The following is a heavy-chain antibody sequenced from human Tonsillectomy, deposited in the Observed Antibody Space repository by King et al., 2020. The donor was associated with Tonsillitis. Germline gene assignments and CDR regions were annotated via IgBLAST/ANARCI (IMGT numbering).Heavy chain of an antibody. J-gene: IGHJ3*02. CDR3: ANYYRGAFHI. Sequence: VQLVESGGGLVQPGGSLRLSCAASGFTFSSFEMNWLRQSPGKGLEWISYISGGGNNMHYADSVKGRFTISRDNAKNSLYLQMNSLRAEDTAVYYCANYYRGAFHIWDQGTMVTVSS. CDR2: ISGGGNNM. V-gene: IGHV3-48*03. CDR1: GFTFSSFE. D-gene: IGHD1-26*01.